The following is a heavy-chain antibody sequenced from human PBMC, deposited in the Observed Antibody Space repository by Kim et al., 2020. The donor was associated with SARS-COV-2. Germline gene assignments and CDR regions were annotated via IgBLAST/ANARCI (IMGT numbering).Heavy chain of an antibody. CDR1: GGSISSSSYY. CDR3: ARVSNLRGLG. CDR2: IYYSGST. V-gene: IGHV4-39*07. J-gene: IGHJ4*02. Sequence: SETLSLTCTVSGGSISSSSYYWGWIRQPPGKGLEWIGSIYYSGSTYYNPSLKSRVTISVDTSKNQFSLKLSSVTAADTAVYYCARVSNLRGLGWGQGTLVTVSS. D-gene: IGHD4-17*01.